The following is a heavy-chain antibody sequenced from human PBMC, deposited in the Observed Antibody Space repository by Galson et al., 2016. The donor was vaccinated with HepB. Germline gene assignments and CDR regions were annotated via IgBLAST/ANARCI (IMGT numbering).Heavy chain of an antibody. CDR2: INTSGGTT. J-gene: IGHJ1*01. Sequence: SVKVSCKASGYTFTSYYMHWVRQAPGQGLEWMGIINTSGGTTSYAQKFQGRVTMTRDTSISTAYMELTRLTSDDTAIYYCARAQSNWNAHWGPGTLVTVSS. CDR3: ARAQSNWNAH. V-gene: IGHV1-46*01. CDR1: GYTFTSYY. D-gene: IGHD1-1*01.